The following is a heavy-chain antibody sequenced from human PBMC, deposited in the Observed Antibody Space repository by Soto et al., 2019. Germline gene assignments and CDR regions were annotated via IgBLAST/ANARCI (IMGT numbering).Heavy chain of an antibody. V-gene: IGHV3-33*01. Sequence: GGSLRLSCAASGFNFSSYGMHWVRQAPGKGLEWVAVIWYDGSNKYYADSVKGRFTISRDNSKKTLYLQMNSLRAEDTAVYYCARDLIQLWLKPFPNGMDVWGQGTTVTVSS. J-gene: IGHJ6*02. CDR1: GFNFSSYG. CDR2: IWYDGSNK. D-gene: IGHD5-18*01. CDR3: ARDLIQLWLKPFPNGMDV.